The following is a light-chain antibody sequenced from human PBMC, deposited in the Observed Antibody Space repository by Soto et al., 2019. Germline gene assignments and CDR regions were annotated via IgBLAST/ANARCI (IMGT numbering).Light chain of an antibody. CDR2: DVT. Sequence: QSALTQPPSVSGSPGQSVTISCTGTISDVGFYARVSWYQQPPGTAPKLLIYDVTNRPPGVPDRFSGSQSGKTASLTISGLQAGDEADYYCSSYTSSSTYVFGTGTKVTVL. CDR3: SSYTSSSTYV. V-gene: IGLV2-18*02. J-gene: IGLJ1*01. CDR1: ISDVGFYAR.